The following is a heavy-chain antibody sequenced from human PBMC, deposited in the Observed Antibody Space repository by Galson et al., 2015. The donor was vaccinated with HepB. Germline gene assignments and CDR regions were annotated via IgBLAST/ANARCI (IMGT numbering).Heavy chain of an antibody. Sequence: SLRLSCAASGFTFSTSAMSWVRQAPGKGLQWVSAVTGSGDSTYYADSVKGRFTISRDNSKNTLYLQMNSLRADDTAVYYCAKNRGRYYYDSSGYFDYWGQGTLVTVSS. D-gene: IGHD3-22*01. CDR3: AKNRGRYYYDSSGYFDY. J-gene: IGHJ4*02. V-gene: IGHV3-23*01. CDR2: VTGSGDST. CDR1: GFTFSTSA.